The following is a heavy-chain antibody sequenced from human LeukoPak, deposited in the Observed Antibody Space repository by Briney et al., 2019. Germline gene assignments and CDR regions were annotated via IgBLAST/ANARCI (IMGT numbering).Heavy chain of an antibody. V-gene: IGHV3-48*03. Sequence: GGSLRLSCVASGFTVSSKYMSWVRQAPGKGLEWVSYISSSGSSVYYADSVKGRFTISRDNAKNSLYLQMNSLRAEDTAVYYCATSGYSGYDPLDYWGQGTLVTVSS. D-gene: IGHD5-12*01. CDR2: ISSSGSSV. J-gene: IGHJ4*02. CDR1: GFTVSSKY. CDR3: ATSGYSGYDPLDY.